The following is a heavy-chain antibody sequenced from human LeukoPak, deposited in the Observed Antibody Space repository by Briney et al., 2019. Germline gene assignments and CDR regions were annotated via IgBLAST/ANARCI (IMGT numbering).Heavy chain of an antibody. CDR1: GGSFSGYY. D-gene: IGHD6-19*01. V-gene: IGHV4-34*01. CDR2: INHSGST. J-gene: IGHJ4*02. Sequence: SETLSLTCAVCGGSFSGYYWSWIRQPPGKGLEWIGEINHSGSTNYNPSLKSRVTISVDTSKNQFSLKLSSVTAADTAVYYCAKRIAVAGKPLEYWGQGTLVTVSS. CDR3: AKRIAVAGKPLEY.